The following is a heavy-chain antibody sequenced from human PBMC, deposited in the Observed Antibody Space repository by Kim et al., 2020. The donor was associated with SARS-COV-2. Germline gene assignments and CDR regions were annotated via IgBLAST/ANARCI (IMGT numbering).Heavy chain of an antibody. CDR3: ARHRADTAMVRRRGAFDI. V-gene: IGHV5-51*01. CDR2: IYPGDSDT. Sequence: GESLKISCKGSGYSFTSYWIGWVRQMPGKGLEWMGIIYPGDSDTRYSPSFQGQVTISADKSISTAYLQWSSLKASDTAMYYCARHRADTAMVRRRGAFDIWGQGTMVTVSS. CDR1: GYSFTSYW. D-gene: IGHD5-18*01. J-gene: IGHJ3*02.